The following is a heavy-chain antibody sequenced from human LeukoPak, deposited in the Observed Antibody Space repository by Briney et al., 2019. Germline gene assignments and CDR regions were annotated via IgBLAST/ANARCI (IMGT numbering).Heavy chain of an antibody. D-gene: IGHD6-19*01. CDR1: GGSISSYY. CDR3: ARVGGSSGWYTDAFDS. CDR2: IYYSGST. J-gene: IGHJ3*02. V-gene: IGHV4-59*01. Sequence: PSETLSLTCTVSGGSISSYYWSWIRQPPGKGLEWIGYIYYSGSTNYNPSLKSRVTVSVDTSKNQFSLKLSAVTAADTAVYYCARVGGSSGWYTDAFDSWGQGTMVTVSS.